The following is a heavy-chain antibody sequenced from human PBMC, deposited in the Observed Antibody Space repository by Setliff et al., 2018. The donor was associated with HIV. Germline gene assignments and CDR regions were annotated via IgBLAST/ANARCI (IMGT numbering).Heavy chain of an antibody. CDR2: VSPIGET. J-gene: IGHJ5*02. CDR3: ARETRSFGGIDP. D-gene: IGHD2-15*01. Sequence: SETLSLTCAVFGESSNNDAWTWIRQPPGKGLEWIGEVSPIGETTYSQSLKDRVTISIDTSKHHFSLKVRSVTAADTAMYYCARETRSFGGIDPWGQGTLVTVPQ. CDR1: GESSNNDA. V-gene: IGHV4-34*01.